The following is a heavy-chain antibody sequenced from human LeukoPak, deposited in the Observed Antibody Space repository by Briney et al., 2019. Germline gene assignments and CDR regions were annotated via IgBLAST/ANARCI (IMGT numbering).Heavy chain of an antibody. CDR1: GYTFTGYY. V-gene: IGHV1-69*06. CDR3: ARDGHCSGGSCYSVAFDY. Sequence: SVKVSCKASGYTFTGYYMHWVRQAPGQGLEWMGGIIPIFGTANYAQKFQGRVTITPDKSTSTAYMELSSLRSEDTAVYYCARDGHCSGGSCYSVAFDYWGQGTLVTVSS. J-gene: IGHJ4*02. D-gene: IGHD2-15*01. CDR2: IIPIFGTA.